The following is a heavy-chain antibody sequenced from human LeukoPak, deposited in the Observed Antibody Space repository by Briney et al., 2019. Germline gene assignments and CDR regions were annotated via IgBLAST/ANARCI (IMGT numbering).Heavy chain of an antibody. D-gene: IGHD5-12*01. J-gene: IGHJ4*02. Sequence: TGGSLRLSCAASGFTFSDYYRSWIRQAPGKGLEWVSYISSSGSTIYYADSVKGRFTISRDNAKTSLYLQMNSLRAEDTAVYYCARAGLWWLRSDYFDYWGQGTLVTVSS. CDR2: ISSSGSTI. CDR3: ARAGLWWLRSDYFDY. V-gene: IGHV3-11*01. CDR1: GFTFSDYY.